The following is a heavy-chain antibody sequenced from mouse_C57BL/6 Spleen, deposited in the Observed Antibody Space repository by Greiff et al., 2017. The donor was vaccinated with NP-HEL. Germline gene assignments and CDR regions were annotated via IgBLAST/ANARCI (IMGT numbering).Heavy chain of an antibody. V-gene: IGHV1-64*01. Sequence: QVQLQQPGAELVKPGASVKLSCKASGYTFTSYWMHWVKQRPGQGLEWIGMIHPNSGSTNYNEKFKSKATLTVDKSSSTAYMQLSSLTSEDSAVYYCAREGKLGYSNYDYYAMDYWGQGTSVTVSS. CDR1: GYTFTSYW. CDR3: AREGKLGYSNYDYYAMDY. D-gene: IGHD2-5*01. CDR2: IHPNSGST. J-gene: IGHJ4*01.